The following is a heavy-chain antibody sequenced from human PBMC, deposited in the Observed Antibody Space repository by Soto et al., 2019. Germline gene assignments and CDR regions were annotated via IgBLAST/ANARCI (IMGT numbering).Heavy chain of an antibody. CDR3: VRELSNSPEFFDD. J-gene: IGHJ4*02. CDR2: IYYSGRT. CDR1: GGSFSSDQYY. Sequence: QVHLQESGPGLVKPSETLSIACTVSGGSFSSDQYYSAWSRQPPGEGLEWIGYIYYSGRTHYNPSLKSRITISIDTSKNQFSLKVNSVSAADTAVYYCVRELSNSPEFFDDWGQGILVTVSS. V-gene: IGHV4-30-4*08. D-gene: IGHD6-6*01.